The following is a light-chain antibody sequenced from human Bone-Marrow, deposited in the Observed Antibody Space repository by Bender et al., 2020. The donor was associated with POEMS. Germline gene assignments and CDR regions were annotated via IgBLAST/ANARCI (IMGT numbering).Light chain of an antibody. CDR1: RSNIGAAYG. V-gene: IGLV1-40*01. Sequence: QSVLTQPPSVSGAPGQRVTISCTGSRSNIGAAYGVHWYQQFPGTAPKLLIYGNSNRPSGVPDRFSGSQSGTSASLAISDIQSEDEGDYYCSSWDDSLSGWVFGGGTKLTVL. CDR3: SSWDDSLSGWV. CDR2: GNS. J-gene: IGLJ3*02.